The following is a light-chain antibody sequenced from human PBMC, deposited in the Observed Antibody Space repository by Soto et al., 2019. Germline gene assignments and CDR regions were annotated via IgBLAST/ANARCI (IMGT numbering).Light chain of an antibody. Sequence: DIQMTQSPSTLSASVGDRVTITCRASQSISSWLAWYQQKPGKAPKLLIYKASSLESGVPSRFSGSGSGTEFTLTISSLQPDDFATYSCRQYNSYSNTFGQETKLEIK. CDR3: RQYNSYSNT. CDR2: KAS. J-gene: IGKJ2*01. V-gene: IGKV1-5*03. CDR1: QSISSW.